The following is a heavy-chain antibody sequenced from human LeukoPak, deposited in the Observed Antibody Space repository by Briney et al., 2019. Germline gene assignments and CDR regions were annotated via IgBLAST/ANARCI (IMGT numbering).Heavy chain of an antibody. CDR3: ARATGTNWYFDL. CDR1: GGTFSSYA. V-gene: IGHV1-46*01. J-gene: IGHJ2*01. D-gene: IGHD1-14*01. CDR2: INPSGGST. Sequence: ASVKVSCKASGGTFSSYAISWVRQAPGQGLEWMGIINPSGGSTSYAQKFQGRVTMTRDTSTSTVYMELSSLRSEDTAVYYCARATGTNWYFDLWGRGTLVTVSS.